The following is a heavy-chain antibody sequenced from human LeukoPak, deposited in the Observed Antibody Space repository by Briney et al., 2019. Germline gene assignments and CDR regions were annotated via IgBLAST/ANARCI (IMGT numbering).Heavy chain of an antibody. CDR2: ISGSGGST. CDR3: AKTPYDYYDSSGYFFSASKSDAFDI. V-gene: IGHV3-23*01. D-gene: IGHD3-22*01. Sequence: GGSLRLSCAASGFTFSSYAMSWVRQAPGKGLEWVSAISGSGGSTYYADPVKGRFTISRDNSKNTLYLQMNSLRAEDTAVYYCAKTPYDYYDSSGYFFSASKSDAFDIWGQGTMVTVSS. J-gene: IGHJ3*02. CDR1: GFTFSSYA.